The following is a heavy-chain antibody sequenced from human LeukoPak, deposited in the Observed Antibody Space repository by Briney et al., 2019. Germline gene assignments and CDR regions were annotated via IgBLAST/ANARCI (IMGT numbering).Heavy chain of an antibody. Sequence: SETLSLTCTVSGGSISSYYWSWIRQPPGKGLEWIGYIYYSGSTNYNPSLKSRVTISVDTSKNQFSLKLSSVTAADTAVYYCARSYYDNGGYSYDWYFDLWGRGTLVTVSS. V-gene: IGHV4-59*08. J-gene: IGHJ2*01. CDR1: GGSISSYY. CDR3: ARSYYDNGGYSYDWYFDL. D-gene: IGHD3-22*01. CDR2: IYYSGST.